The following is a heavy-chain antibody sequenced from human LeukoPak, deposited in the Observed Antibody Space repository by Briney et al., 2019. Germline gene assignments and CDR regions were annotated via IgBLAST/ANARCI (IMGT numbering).Heavy chain of an antibody. CDR3: ARGDMYFQDNAYRSLDH. V-gene: IGHV1-2*02. J-gene: IGHJ4*02. CDR1: GYSFGDYY. CDR2: ISPKSDDT. D-gene: IGHD3-16*01. Sequence: ASVKVSCKSSGYSFGDYYIHWVRQVPGQGLEWMGWISPKSDDTRYAQKFQGRLTVTRDTSISTTYMYLSRLRPDDTAVYYCARGDMYFQDNAYRSLDHWGQGTLVTV.